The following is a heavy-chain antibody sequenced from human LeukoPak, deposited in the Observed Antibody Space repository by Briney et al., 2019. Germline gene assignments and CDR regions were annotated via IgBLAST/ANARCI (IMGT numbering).Heavy chain of an antibody. J-gene: IGHJ4*02. Sequence: GGSLRLSCAASGFTFSSYAMSWVRQAPGKGLEWVSAISGSGGSTYYAGSVKGRFTISRDNSKNTLYLQMNSLRAEDTAVYYCAKASIVVVVAAFFDYWGQGTLVTVSS. CDR1: GFTFSSYA. CDR2: ISGSGGST. D-gene: IGHD2-15*01. CDR3: AKASIVVVVAAFFDY. V-gene: IGHV3-23*01.